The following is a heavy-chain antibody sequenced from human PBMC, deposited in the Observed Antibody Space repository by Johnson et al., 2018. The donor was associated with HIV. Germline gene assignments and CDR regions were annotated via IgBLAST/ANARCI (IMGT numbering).Heavy chain of an antibody. CDR3: ASPYYYDSSGSPRYAFDI. Sequence: VQLVESGGGLVQPGGSLRLSCAASGFTVSSNYMSWVRQAPGKGLEWVAVISYDGSNKYYADSVKGRFTISRDNSKNTLYLQMNSLRAEDTAVYYCASPYYYDSSGSPRYAFDIWGQGTMVTVSS. D-gene: IGHD3-22*01. CDR2: ISYDGSNK. J-gene: IGHJ3*02. CDR1: GFTVSSNY. V-gene: IGHV3-30-3*01.